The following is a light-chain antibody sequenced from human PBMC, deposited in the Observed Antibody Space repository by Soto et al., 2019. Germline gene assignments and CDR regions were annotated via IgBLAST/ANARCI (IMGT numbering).Light chain of an antibody. CDR3: CSYSTSNTHNYV. CDR1: SSDIGGHNY. Sequence: QSVLTQPASVSGSPGQSITVSCTGTSSDIGGHNYVSWYQHHPGKAPQLIIYEVNLRPSGVSDRFSASKSGDTASLTISGLQAGDEADYYCCSYSTSNTHNYVFGTGTKVTVL. V-gene: IGLV2-14*01. J-gene: IGLJ1*01. CDR2: EVN.